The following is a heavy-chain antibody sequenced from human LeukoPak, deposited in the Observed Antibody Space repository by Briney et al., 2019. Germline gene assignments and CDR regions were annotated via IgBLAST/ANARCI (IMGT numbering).Heavy chain of an antibody. CDR1: GFTFSSYA. Sequence: GGSLRLSCAASGFTFSSYAMSWVRQAPGKGLEWVSAISGSGGSTYYADSVKGWFTISRDNSKNTLYLQMNSLRAEDTAVYYCAKIPRAQDYFQHWGQGTLVTVSS. V-gene: IGHV3-23*01. D-gene: IGHD2-2*02. J-gene: IGHJ1*01. CDR2: ISGSGGST. CDR3: AKIPRAQDYFQH.